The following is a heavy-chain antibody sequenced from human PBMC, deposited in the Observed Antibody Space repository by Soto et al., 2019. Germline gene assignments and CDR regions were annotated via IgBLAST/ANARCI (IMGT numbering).Heavy chain of an antibody. CDR1: GGSIDSAGSY. CDR2: IYHGGTT. D-gene: IGHD2-15*01. J-gene: IGHJ4*02. V-gene: IGHV4-31*11. Sequence: QVQLQESGPELVRPSQTLSLTCAVSGGSIDSAGSYWRWVRQIPGRGLEWIWHIYHGGTTAYNPSLKRRITMSVDTSKNQFSLELKSVTAADTAVYYCARYCSGGTCYDRIDYWGQGTLVTVSS. CDR3: ARYCSGGTCYDRIDY.